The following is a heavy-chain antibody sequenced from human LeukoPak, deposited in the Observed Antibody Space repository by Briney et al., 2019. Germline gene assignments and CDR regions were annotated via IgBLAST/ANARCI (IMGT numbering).Heavy chain of an antibody. CDR2: INTNTGNP. CDR1: GYTFTSYG. D-gene: IGHD3-22*01. J-gene: IGHJ3*02. CDR3: ARDWALPKYYYDSSGYGAFDI. V-gene: IGHV7-4-1*02. Sequence: ASVKVSCKASGYTFTSYGMNWVRQAPGQGLEWMGWINTNTGNPTYAQGFTGRFVFSLDTSVSTAYLEISSLKAEDTAVYYCARDWALPKYYYDSSGYGAFDIWGQGTMVTVSS.